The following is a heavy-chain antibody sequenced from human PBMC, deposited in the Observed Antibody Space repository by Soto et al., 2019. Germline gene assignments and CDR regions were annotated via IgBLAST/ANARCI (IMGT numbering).Heavy chain of an antibody. CDR3: ASLRSEQWLDFYYYMDV. D-gene: IGHD6-19*01. J-gene: IGHJ6*03. CDR1: GGSISSSSYY. V-gene: IGHV4-39*01. CDR2: IYYSGST. Sequence: PSETLSLTCTVSGGSISSSSYYWGWIRQPPGKGLEWIGSIYYSGSTYYNPSLKSRVTISVDTSKNQFSLKLSSVTAADTAVYYCASLRSEQWLDFYYYMDVWGKGTTVTVSS.